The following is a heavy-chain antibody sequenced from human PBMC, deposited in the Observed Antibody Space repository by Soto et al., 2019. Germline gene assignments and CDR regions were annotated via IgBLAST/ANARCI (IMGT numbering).Heavy chain of an antibody. J-gene: IGHJ5*02. CDR3: AREPTMKT. D-gene: IGHD3-22*01. Sequence: PGGSLRLSCAASGFTFSSYSMTWVRQAPGKGLEWVSVIYSGGSTYYADSVKGRFTISRDNSKNTLYLQMNSLRAEDTAVYYCAREPTMKTWGQGTLVTVSS. CDR2: IYSGGST. V-gene: IGHV3-53*01. CDR1: GFTFSSYS.